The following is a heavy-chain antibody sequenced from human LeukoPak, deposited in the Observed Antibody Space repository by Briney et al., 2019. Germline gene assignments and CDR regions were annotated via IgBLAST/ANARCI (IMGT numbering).Heavy chain of an antibody. CDR1: GFTFSSYA. D-gene: IGHD4-17*01. V-gene: IGHV3-33*08. Sequence: PGRSLRLSCAASGFTFSSYAMHWVRQAPGKGLEWVAVIWYDGSNKYYADSVKGRFTISRDNSKNTLYLQMNSLRAEDTAVYYCARTSPDYGDYVGHFDYWGQGTLVTVSS. J-gene: IGHJ4*02. CDR2: IWYDGSNK. CDR3: ARTSPDYGDYVGHFDY.